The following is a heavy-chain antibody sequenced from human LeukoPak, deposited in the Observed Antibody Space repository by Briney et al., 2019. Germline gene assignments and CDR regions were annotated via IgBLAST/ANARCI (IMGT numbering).Heavy chain of an antibody. Sequence: SETLSLTCTVSGGSISSGSYYWSWIRQPAGKGLEWIGRIYTSGSTNYNPSLKSRVTISVDTSKNQFSLKLSSVTAADTAVYYCARGRGRSSSSGVDYWGQGTLVTVSS. CDR2: IYTSGST. CDR3: ARGRGRSSSSGVDY. CDR1: GGSISSGSYY. J-gene: IGHJ4*02. D-gene: IGHD6-6*01. V-gene: IGHV4-61*02.